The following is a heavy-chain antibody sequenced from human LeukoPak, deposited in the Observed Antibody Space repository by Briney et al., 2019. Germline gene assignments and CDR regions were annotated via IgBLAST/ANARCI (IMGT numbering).Heavy chain of an antibody. D-gene: IGHD3-22*01. CDR3: AREEDYYDSSGPLDY. J-gene: IGHJ4*02. Sequence: SVKVSCKASGGTFSSYAISWVRQAPGQGLEWMGGIIPIFGTANYAQKFQDRVTITADKSTSTAYMELSSLRSEDTAVYYCAREEDYYDSSGPLDYWGQGTLVTVSS. CDR1: GGTFSSYA. CDR2: IIPIFGTA. V-gene: IGHV1-69*06.